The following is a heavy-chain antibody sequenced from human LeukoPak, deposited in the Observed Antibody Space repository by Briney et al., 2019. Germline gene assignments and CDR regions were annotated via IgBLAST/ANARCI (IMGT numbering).Heavy chain of an antibody. CDR1: GYTFNRYG. Sequence: ASVTVSCKASGYTFNRYGLSWVRQAPGQGREGMGWISTYNGNAHYAQKLQGRVTMTIDTSTSTAYMELRSLRPDDTAVYYCARARDTSGWYLDAFGVWGQGTLVSVSS. D-gene: IGHD6-19*01. V-gene: IGHV1-18*01. CDR2: ISTYNGNA. J-gene: IGHJ3*01. CDR3: ARARDTSGWYLDAFGV.